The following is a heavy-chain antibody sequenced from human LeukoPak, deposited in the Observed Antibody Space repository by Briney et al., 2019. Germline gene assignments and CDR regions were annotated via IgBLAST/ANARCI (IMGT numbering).Heavy chain of an antibody. CDR3: TTDFLGYCSGGSCFITDY. Sequence: GGSLRLSCAASGFTFSNAWMSWVRQAPGKGLEWVGRIKSKTDGGTTDYAAPVKGRFTISRDDSKNTLYLQMNSLKTEDTAVYYCTTDFLGYCSGGSCFITDYWGQGTLVTVSS. D-gene: IGHD2-15*01. V-gene: IGHV3-15*01. CDR1: GFTFSNAW. J-gene: IGHJ4*02. CDR2: IKSKTDGGTT.